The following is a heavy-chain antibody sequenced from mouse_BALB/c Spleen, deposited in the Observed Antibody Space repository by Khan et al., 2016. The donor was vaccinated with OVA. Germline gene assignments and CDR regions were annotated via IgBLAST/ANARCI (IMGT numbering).Heavy chain of an antibody. CDR3: ARSGYFAWFTY. CDR2: IDPENGET. CDR1: GFNIKDSY. V-gene: IGHV14-1*02. J-gene: IGHJ3*01. Sequence: EVQLQESGAELVRPGALVKLSCKASGFNIKDSYMHWVKQRPEQGLEWIGWIDPENGETVYDPRFQGKASITSVTSSNTAYLQFSSLTSEDTAVYYCARSGYFAWFTYWGQGTLVTVSA.